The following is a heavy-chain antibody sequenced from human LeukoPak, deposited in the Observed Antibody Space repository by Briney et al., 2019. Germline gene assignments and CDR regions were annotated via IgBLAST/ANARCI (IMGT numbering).Heavy chain of an antibody. CDR3: AKDGPGSWFGEAT. V-gene: IGHV3-30*18. CDR1: GFTFSGYG. D-gene: IGHD6-13*01. CDR2: ISYDGSNK. J-gene: IGHJ5*02. Sequence: GRSLRLSCAASGFTFSGYGMQWVRQAPGKGLEWVALISYDGSNKHYADSVKGRFTISRDNSKNTLYLQTDSLRVEDTAVYYCAKDGPGSWFGEATWGQGSLVTVSS.